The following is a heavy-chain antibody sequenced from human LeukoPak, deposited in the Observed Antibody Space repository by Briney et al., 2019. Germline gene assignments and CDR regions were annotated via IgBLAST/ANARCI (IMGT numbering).Heavy chain of an antibody. Sequence: SETLSLTCTVSGGSISSSSYYWGWIRQPPGKGLEWIGSIHYSGSTSSIPSLKSRVTISVDTSKNQFFLKLSSVTAADTAVYYCATLDSSGRDHWGQGTLVTVSS. CDR3: ATLDSSGRDH. D-gene: IGHD6-19*01. CDR1: GGSISSSSYY. J-gene: IGHJ4*02. V-gene: IGHV4-39*01. CDR2: IHYSGST.